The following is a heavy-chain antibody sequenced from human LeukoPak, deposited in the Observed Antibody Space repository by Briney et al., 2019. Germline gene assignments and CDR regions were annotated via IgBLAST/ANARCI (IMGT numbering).Heavy chain of an antibody. Sequence: GASVKVSCKASGSTFTGYYIHWVRQAPGQGLEWMGWINPHSGGTNYAQKFQGRVTMTRDTSISTVYMELSRLTYDDTAVYYCARDLLMYYDGSGGSTWGQGTLVTVSS. CDR3: ARDLLMYYDGSGGST. D-gene: IGHD3-10*01. J-gene: IGHJ5*02. CDR1: GSTFTGYY. CDR2: INPHSGGT. V-gene: IGHV1-2*02.